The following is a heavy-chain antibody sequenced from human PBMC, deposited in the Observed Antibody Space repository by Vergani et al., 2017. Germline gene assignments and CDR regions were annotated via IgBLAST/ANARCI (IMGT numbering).Heavy chain of an antibody. CDR3: AKRLDV. CDR2: ISGSGGST. V-gene: IGHV3-23*04. CDR1: GFTFINAW. J-gene: IGHJ6*04. Sequence: EVQLVESGGGLVKPGGSLRLSCAASGFTFINAWMTWVRQAPGKGLEWVRAISGSGGSTYYADSVKGRFTITRDNSKNTLYLQMNSLRAEDTAVYYCAKRLDVWGKGTTVTVSS.